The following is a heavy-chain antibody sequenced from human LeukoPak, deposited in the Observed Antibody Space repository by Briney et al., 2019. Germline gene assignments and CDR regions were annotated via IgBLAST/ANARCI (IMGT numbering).Heavy chain of an antibody. CDR3: AKAPRSSSSCCRFDD. Sequence: PGGSLRLSCAASGFTFSNYAMSWVRQAPGKGLEWVSSITGSGSTTYYADSLKGRFTISRDNSKNTLYLQMNSLRGEDTAAYYCAKAPRSSSSCCRFDDWGQGTLVTVSS. CDR1: GFTFSNYA. J-gene: IGHJ4*02. CDR2: ITGSGSTT. D-gene: IGHD2-2*01. V-gene: IGHV3-23*01.